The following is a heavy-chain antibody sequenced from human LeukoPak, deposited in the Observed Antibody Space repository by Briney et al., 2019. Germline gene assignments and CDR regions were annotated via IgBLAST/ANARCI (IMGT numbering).Heavy chain of an antibody. J-gene: IGHJ5*02. V-gene: IGHV1-18*01. CDR2: ISAYNGNT. D-gene: IGHD3-22*01. CDR1: GYTFTTYG. CDR3: ARAKYDSSGYYWFDP. Sequence: GASVKVSCKASGYTFTTYGIGWVRQAPGQGLEWMGWISAYNGNTNYAQKLQGRVTMTTDTSTSTAYMELRSLRSDDTAVYYCARAKYDSSGYYWFDPWGQGTLVTVSS.